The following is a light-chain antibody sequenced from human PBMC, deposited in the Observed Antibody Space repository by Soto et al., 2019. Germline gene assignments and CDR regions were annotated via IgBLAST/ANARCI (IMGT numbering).Light chain of an antibody. CDR2: LNSDGSH. CDR1: SGHSSYA. V-gene: IGLV4-69*01. J-gene: IGLJ2*01. CDR3: QIWGTVRGV. Sequence: QLVLTQSPSASATLGASGKLTCTLSSGHSSYAIAWHQQQPEKGPRYLMKLNSDGSHSKGDGIPDRFSGSSSGAERYLTISSLQSEDEADYYCQIWGTVRGVFGGGTKVTVL.